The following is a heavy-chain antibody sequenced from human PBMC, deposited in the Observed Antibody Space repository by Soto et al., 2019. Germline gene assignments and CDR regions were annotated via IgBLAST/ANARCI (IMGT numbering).Heavy chain of an antibody. V-gene: IGHV3-30-3*01. CDR3: ARTVAGPFDY. Sequence: QVQLVESGGGVVQPGRSRRLSCAASGFTFSSYAMHWVRQAPGKGLEWVAVISYDGSNKYYADSVKGRFTISRDNSKNTLYLQMNSLRAEDTAVYYCARTVAGPFDYWGQGTLVTVSS. CDR2: ISYDGSNK. J-gene: IGHJ4*02. D-gene: IGHD6-19*01. CDR1: GFTFSSYA.